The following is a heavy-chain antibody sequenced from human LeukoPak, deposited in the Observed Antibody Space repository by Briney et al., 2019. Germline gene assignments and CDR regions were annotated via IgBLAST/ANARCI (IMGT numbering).Heavy chain of an antibody. D-gene: IGHD3-22*01. CDR2: ISSSGSTI. CDR1: GFTFSSYE. V-gene: IGHV3-48*03. Sequence: GRSLRLSCAASGFTFSSYEMNWVRQAPGKGLEWVSYISSSGSTIYYADSVKGRFTISRDNAKNSLYLQMNSLRAEDTAVYYCARDSSGPLGYWGQGTLVTVSS. J-gene: IGHJ4*02. CDR3: ARDSSGPLGY.